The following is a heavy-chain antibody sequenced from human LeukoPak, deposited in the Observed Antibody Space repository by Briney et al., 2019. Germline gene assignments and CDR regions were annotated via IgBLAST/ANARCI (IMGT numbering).Heavy chain of an antibody. Sequence: ASVKVSCKASGFTFTSSAVQWVRQARGQRLEWIGWIVVGSGNTNYAQKFQERVTITRDMSTSTAYMELSSLRSEDTAVYYCARQGTYSSAIGMGYWGQGTLVTVSS. CDR1: GFTFTSSA. V-gene: IGHV1-58*01. CDR3: ARQGTYSSAIGMGY. CDR2: IVVGSGNT. D-gene: IGHD6-19*01. J-gene: IGHJ4*02.